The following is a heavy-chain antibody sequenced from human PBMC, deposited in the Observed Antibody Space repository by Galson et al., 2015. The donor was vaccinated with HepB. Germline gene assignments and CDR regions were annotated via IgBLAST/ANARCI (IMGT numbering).Heavy chain of an antibody. J-gene: IGHJ4*02. CDR1: GFTFSDYY. Sequence: SLRLSCAASGFTFSDYYMSWIRQAPGKGLEWVSYISSSSSYTNYADSVKGRFTISRDNAKNSLYLQMNSLRAEDTAVYYCARKLYDSSGYYVDYWGQGTLVTVSS. D-gene: IGHD3-22*01. CDR2: ISSSSSYT. V-gene: IGHV3-11*06. CDR3: ARKLYDSSGYYVDY.